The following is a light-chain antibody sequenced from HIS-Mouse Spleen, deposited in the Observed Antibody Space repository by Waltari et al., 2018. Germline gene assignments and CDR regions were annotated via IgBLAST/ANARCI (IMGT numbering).Light chain of an antibody. CDR3: QQYYSTPYT. CDR1: QSVLYSSNNKNY. Sequence: DIVMTQSPDSLAVSLGERATINCKSSQSVLYSSNNKNYLAWYQQKPGQPPKLLIYWASTRESGVPDRFIGSGYGTDFTLTISSLQAEDVAVYYCQQYYSTPYTFGQGTKLEIK. V-gene: IGKV4-1*01. J-gene: IGKJ2*01. CDR2: WAS.